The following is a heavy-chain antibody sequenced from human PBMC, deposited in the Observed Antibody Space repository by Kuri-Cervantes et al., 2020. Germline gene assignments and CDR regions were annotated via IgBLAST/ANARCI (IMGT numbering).Heavy chain of an antibody. CDR3: ARTSYGSGSLYDY. Sequence: SETLSLTCTVSGGSISSYYWSWIRQPPGKGLEWIGYIYYSGSTNYNPSLKSRVTISVDTSKNQFSLKLSSVTAADTAVYYCARTSYGSGSLYDYWGQGTLVTVSS. CDR2: IYYSGST. J-gene: IGHJ4*02. CDR1: GGSISSYY. V-gene: IGHV4-59*12. D-gene: IGHD3-10*01.